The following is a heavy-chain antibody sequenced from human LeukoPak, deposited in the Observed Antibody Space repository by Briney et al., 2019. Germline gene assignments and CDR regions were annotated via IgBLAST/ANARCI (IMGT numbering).Heavy chain of an antibody. Sequence: ASVKVSCKASGYTFTNYAIHWVRQAPGQRLEWMGWINAANSNTKYSEQFRGRVTITRDTSASTAHMEMSSLKSEDTAVYYCARAHQPLWFGDLRVYAMDVWGKGTTVTVSS. CDR2: INAANSNT. CDR3: ARAHQPLWFGDLRVYAMDV. J-gene: IGHJ6*04. CDR1: GYTFTNYA. D-gene: IGHD3-10*01. V-gene: IGHV1-3*01.